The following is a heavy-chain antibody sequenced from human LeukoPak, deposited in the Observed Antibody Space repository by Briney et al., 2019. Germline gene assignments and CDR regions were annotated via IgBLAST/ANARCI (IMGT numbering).Heavy chain of an antibody. J-gene: IGHJ6*02. CDR3: AGTLYDIFTGYYYYYYYGMDV. V-gene: IGHV1-8*01. CDR2: MNPNSGNT. Sequence: ASVKVSCKASGYTFTSYDINWVRQATGQGLEWMGWMNPNSGNTGYAQKFQGRVTMTRNTSISTAYMELSSLRSEDTAVYYCAGTLYDIFTGYYYYYYYGMDVWGQRTTVTVSS. CDR1: GYTFTSYD. D-gene: IGHD3-9*01.